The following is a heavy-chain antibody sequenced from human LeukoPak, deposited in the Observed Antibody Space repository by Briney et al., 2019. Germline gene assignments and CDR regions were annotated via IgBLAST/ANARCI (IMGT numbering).Heavy chain of an antibody. J-gene: IGHJ4*02. CDR3: AQGVYYSANSEAY. Sequence: QPGGSLRLSCAASGFPFSNYAMSWVRQAPGKGLEGGLGVCGSLGSTYYADSVKGRFTISRDNSKNTLYLQMHSLRAENTAIYDCAQGVYYSANSEAYWGQGTLLTVSS. V-gene: IGHV3-23*01. CDR1: GFPFSNYA. D-gene: IGHD3-22*01. CDR2: VCGSLGST.